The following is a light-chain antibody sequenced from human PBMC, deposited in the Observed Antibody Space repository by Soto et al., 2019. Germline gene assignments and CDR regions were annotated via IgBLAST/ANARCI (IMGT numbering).Light chain of an antibody. J-gene: IGLJ1*01. CDR2: EVS. CDR1: SSDVGSYNY. CDR3: SSYTSSTTLYV. V-gene: IGLV2-14*01. Sequence: QSALTQPASVSGSPGQSITISCTGTSSDVGSYNYVSWYQQHPGKAPKLMIYEVSDRPSGVSNRFSGSKSGNTASLIISGLQAEDEADYYCSSYTSSTTLYVFGTGTKLTVL.